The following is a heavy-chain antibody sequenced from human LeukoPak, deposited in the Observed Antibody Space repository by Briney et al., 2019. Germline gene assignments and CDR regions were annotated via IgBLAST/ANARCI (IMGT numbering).Heavy chain of an antibody. Sequence: SETLSLTCTVSGGSISSYYWSWIRQPAGKGLEWIGRIYTSGSTNYNPSLKSRVTMSVDTSKNQFSLKLSSVTAADTAVYYCARGDYYGSGSPLDYWGQGTLVTVSS. V-gene: IGHV4-4*07. J-gene: IGHJ4*02. CDR3: ARGDYYGSGSPLDY. CDR2: IYTSGST. CDR1: GGSISSYY. D-gene: IGHD3-10*01.